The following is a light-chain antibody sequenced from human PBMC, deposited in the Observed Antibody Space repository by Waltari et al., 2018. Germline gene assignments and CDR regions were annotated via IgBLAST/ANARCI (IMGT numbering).Light chain of an antibody. J-gene: IGKJ1*01. CDR3: QQYYSSPWT. V-gene: IGKV4-1*01. CDR2: WAS. CDR1: QSVFYSPYNQNC. Sequence: DIVMTQSPDSLAVSLGERATIKCKSSQSVFYSPYNQNCLAWYQQKPGQPPELLFYWASTRESGVPDRFSGSGSGTDFTLPISSLQAEDVAFYYCQQYYSSPWTFGQGTKVEVK.